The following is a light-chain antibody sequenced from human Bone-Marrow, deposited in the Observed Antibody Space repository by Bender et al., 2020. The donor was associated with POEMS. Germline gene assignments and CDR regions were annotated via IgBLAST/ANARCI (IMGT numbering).Light chain of an antibody. V-gene: IGLV2-14*01. J-gene: IGLJ2*01. CDR2: DMT. Sequence: QSALTQPASVSGSPGQSITISCTGTSSDVGGYNYVSWSQKTPGQAPKPMIYDMTNRPSGVSNRFSGSKSGDTASMTISGLQAEDEADYYCSSYTSSTNVIFGGGTKLTVL. CDR1: SSDVGGYNY. CDR3: SSYTSSTNVI.